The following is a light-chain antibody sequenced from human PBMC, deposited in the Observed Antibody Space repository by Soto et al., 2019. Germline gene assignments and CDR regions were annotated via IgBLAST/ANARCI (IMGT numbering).Light chain of an antibody. J-gene: IGLJ2*01. CDR1: SSDIGGYNY. V-gene: IGLV2-14*01. Sequence: QSALTQPASVSGSPGQSITISCTGTSSDIGGYNYVSWYQQHPGKAPKLMIYEVNNRPSGVSSRFSGSKSGNTASLTISGLQAEDEADYYCSSYTTGTTLIVFGGGTQLTVL. CDR3: SSYTTGTTLIV. CDR2: EVN.